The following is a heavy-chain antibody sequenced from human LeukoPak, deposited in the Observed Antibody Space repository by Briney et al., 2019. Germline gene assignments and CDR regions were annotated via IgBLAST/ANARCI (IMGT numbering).Heavy chain of an antibody. D-gene: IGHD1-26*01. CDR1: GFTFSNSD. CDR3: GADSEGRSGGDL. Sequence: GGSLRLSCTASGFTFSNSDMNWGRQAPGEGREWVLSIRGSGYYPEYTDSVKGRFTISRDNAKNTVSLQMKSLRPEDTGVYYCGADSEGRSGGDLWGQGTLVTVSP. V-gene: IGHV3-23*01. J-gene: IGHJ4*02. CDR2: IRGSGYYP.